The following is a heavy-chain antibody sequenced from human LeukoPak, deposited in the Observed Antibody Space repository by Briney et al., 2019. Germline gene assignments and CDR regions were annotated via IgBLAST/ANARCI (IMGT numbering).Heavy chain of an antibody. J-gene: IGHJ5*02. V-gene: IGHV4-34*01. CDR3: ASRATFDP. Sequence: PSETLSLTCAVYGGSFSGYYWSWIRQPPGKGLEWIGEINHSRSTNYNPSLKSRVTISVDTSKNQFSLKLSSVTAADTAVYYCASRATFDPWGQGTLVTVSS. CDR1: GGSFSGYY. CDR2: INHSRST.